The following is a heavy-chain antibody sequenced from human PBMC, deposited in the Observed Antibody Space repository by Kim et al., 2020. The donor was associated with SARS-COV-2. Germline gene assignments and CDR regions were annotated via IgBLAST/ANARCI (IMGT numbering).Heavy chain of an antibody. CDR2: ISWNSGSI. J-gene: IGHJ4*02. V-gene: IGHV3-9*01. CDR3: AKELRLLWFGESPFDY. Sequence: GGSLRLSCAASGFTFDDYAMHWVRQAPGKGLEWVSGISWNSGSIGYADSVKGRFTISRDNAKNSLYLQMNSLRAEDTALYYCAKELRLLWFGESPFDYWGQGTLVTVSS. CDR1: GFTFDDYA. D-gene: IGHD3-10*01.